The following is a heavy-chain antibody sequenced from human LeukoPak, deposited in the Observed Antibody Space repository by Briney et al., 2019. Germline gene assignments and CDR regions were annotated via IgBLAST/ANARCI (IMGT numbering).Heavy chain of an antibody. CDR2: IYPGDSDT. Sequence: GESLKISCKGSGYSFTSYWIGWVRQMPGKGLEWMGIIYPGDSDTRYSPSFQGQVTISADKSISTAYLQWSSLKASDTAMYCCARLYDFCSGSGHAFDIWGQGTMVTVSS. CDR3: ARLYDFCSGSGHAFDI. V-gene: IGHV5-51*01. CDR1: GYSFTSYW. J-gene: IGHJ3*02. D-gene: IGHD3-3*01.